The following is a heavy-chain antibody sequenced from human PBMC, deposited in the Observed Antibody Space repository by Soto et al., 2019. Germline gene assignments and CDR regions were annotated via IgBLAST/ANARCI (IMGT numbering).Heavy chain of an antibody. CDR2: ISGSGGST. D-gene: IGHD3-10*01. CDR3: AKDYYGSGSYAAYYYGMDV. J-gene: IGHJ6*02. Sequence: EVQLLESGGGLVQPGGSLRLSCAASGFTFSSYAMSWVRQAPGKGLEWVSAISGSGGSTYYADSVKGRFTISRDNSKNTLYLQMNRLRAEDTAVYYCAKDYYGSGSYAAYYYGMDVWGQGTTVTVSS. V-gene: IGHV3-23*01. CDR1: GFTFSSYA.